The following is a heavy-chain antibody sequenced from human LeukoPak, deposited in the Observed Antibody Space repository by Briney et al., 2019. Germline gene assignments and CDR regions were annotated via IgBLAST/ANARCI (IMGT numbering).Heavy chain of an antibody. CDR2: ISYDGSNK. Sequence: PGGSLRLSCAASGFTFSSYAMHWVRQAPGKGLEWVAGISYDGSNKYYADSVKGRFTISRDNSKNTLYLQMNSLRAEDTAVYYCAKDGSYYYDSSGYFDIWGQGTMVTVSS. J-gene: IGHJ3*02. CDR1: GFTFSSYA. D-gene: IGHD3-22*01. V-gene: IGHV3-30*04. CDR3: AKDGSYYYDSSGYFDI.